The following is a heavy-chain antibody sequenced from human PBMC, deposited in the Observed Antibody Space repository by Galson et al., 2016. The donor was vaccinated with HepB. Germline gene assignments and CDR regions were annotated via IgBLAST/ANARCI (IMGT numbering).Heavy chain of an antibody. CDR3: ASDDY. CDR2: ISYHGKT. J-gene: IGHJ4*02. CDR1: GGSISSSHSYY. V-gene: IGHV4-39*02. Sequence: SETLSLTCTVSGGSISSSHSYYWGWIRQPPGRGLEWIGTISYHGKTYYHPSLKSRGTISVDTSRNQFSLRLSSVTATDTAVDYCASDDYWGQGTLVTVSS.